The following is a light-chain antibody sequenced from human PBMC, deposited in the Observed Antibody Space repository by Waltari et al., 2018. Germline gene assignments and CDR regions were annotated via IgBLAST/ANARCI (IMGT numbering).Light chain of an antibody. J-gene: IGLJ3*02. Sequence: QSVLTQPPSASATPGQRVTISCSGRSSNIGSNTVNWYQQPPGTAPKLLIHSNNQRPSGVPYRFSGSKSDTSASLAINGLQSEDEAIYYCAVWDDSLNGRVFGGGTKLAVL. CDR1: SSNIGSNT. V-gene: IGLV1-44*01. CDR3: AVWDDSLNGRV. CDR2: SNN.